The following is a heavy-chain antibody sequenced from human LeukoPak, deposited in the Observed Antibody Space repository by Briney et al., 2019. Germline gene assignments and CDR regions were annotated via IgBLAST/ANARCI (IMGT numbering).Heavy chain of an antibody. CDR1: DGSLSGYY. J-gene: IGHJ4*02. CDR3: ARSVKKNDVLTGYLRQYFFDY. D-gene: IGHD3-9*01. Sequence: SETLSLTCAVYDGSLSGYYWSWIRQPPGKGPEWIGEINHRGSSNYNPSLKSRVTISVDTSKNQFSLKLSSVTAADTAVYYCARSVKKNDVLTGYLRQYFFDYWGQGTLVTVSS. V-gene: IGHV4-34*01. CDR2: INHRGSS.